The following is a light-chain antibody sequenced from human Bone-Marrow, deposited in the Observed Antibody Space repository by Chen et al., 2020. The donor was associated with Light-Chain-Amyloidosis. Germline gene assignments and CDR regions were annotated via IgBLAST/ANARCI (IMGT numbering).Light chain of an antibody. V-gene: IGLV3-21*02. J-gene: IGLJ3*02. CDR2: DDS. Sequence: SYVLTQPSSVSVAPGQTATIAGGGNYVGSTSVHWYQQTPGQAPLLVVYDDSDRPSGNTATLTISRVEAGDEADYYCQVWDRSSDRPVFGGGTKLTVL. CDR1: YVGSTS. CDR3: QVWDRSSDRPV.